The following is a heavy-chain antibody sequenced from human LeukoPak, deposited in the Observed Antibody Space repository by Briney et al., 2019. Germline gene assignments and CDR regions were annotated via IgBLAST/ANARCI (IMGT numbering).Heavy chain of an antibody. V-gene: IGHV3-23*01. CDR3: ARDLGGSSCYDL. CDR1: GFTFSSYA. D-gene: IGHD6-13*01. CDR2: ISDSGTGT. Sequence: GGSLRLSCAASGFTFSSYAMTWVRQAPGKGLEWVSCISDSGTGTYYADSVKGRFTISRDNSKNRLYLQMNSLRAEDTALYYCARDLGGSSCYDLWGRGTLVTVSS. J-gene: IGHJ2*01.